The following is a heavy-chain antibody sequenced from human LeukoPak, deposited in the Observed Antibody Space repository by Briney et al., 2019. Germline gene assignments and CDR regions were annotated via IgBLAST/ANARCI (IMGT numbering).Heavy chain of an antibody. D-gene: IGHD3-9*01. Sequence: KPSETLSLTCAVYGGSFSGYYWSWIRQPPGKGLEWIGEINHSGSTNYNPSLKSRVTISVDTSKNQFSLKLSSVTAADTAVYYCARLGRDDTQNRYYFDYWGQGTLVTVSS. V-gene: IGHV4-34*01. CDR2: INHSGST. J-gene: IGHJ4*02. CDR3: ARLGRDDTQNRYYFDY. CDR1: GGSFSGYY.